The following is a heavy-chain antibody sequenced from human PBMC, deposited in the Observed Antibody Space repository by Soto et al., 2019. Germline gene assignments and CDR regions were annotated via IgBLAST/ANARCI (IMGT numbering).Heavy chain of an antibody. CDR3: ARGWGRIFDY. V-gene: IGHV4-34*01. CDR1: GGSFSGYY. CDR2: INHSGST. J-gene: IGHJ4*02. D-gene: IGHD7-27*01. Sequence: PSETLSLTCAVHGGSFSGYYWSWIRQPPGKGLEWIGEINHSGSTNYNPSLKSRVTISVDTSKNQFSLKLSSVTAADTAVYYCARGWGRIFDYWGQGTLVTVSS.